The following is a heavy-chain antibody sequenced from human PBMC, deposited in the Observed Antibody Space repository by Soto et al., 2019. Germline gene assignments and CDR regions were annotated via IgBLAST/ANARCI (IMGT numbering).Heavy chain of an antibody. Sequence: GGSLRLSCSASGFTFSIYAMHWVRQAPGDGLEYVSSISTNGGSTHYADSVKGRFTISRDNSKNTVYLQMSTLRAEDTAVYYCVKGEYYYDSGGYYPFDYWGQGTLVTVSS. CDR1: GFTFSIYA. CDR2: ISTNGGST. CDR3: VKGEYYYDSGGYYPFDY. D-gene: IGHD3-22*01. V-gene: IGHV3-64D*06. J-gene: IGHJ4*02.